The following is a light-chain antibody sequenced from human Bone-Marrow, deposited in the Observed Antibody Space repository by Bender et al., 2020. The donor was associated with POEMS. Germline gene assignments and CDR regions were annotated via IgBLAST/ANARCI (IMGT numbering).Light chain of an antibody. V-gene: IGLV3-1*01. Sequence: SYEVTQPPSVSVSPGQTASITCSGDDLGDKYVAWYQQKPGQSPVLVIHQDTKRPSGIPERFSGSNSGNTATLTISGTQAMDEADYYCQAWDTYSVIFGGVTKLTVL. J-gene: IGLJ2*01. CDR3: QAWDTYSVI. CDR2: QDT. CDR1: DLGDKY.